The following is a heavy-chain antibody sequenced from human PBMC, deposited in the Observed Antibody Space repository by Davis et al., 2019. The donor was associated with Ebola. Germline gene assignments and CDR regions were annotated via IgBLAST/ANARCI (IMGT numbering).Heavy chain of an antibody. V-gene: IGHV3-48*02. CDR3: ARRILGNSRGGVDV. D-gene: IGHD2/OR15-2a*01. CDR2: IGGNNDHI. CDR1: GFTFSTYT. Sequence: GESLKISCAASGFTFSTYTMNWVRQAPGKGLEWLSYIGGNNDHINYADSLEGRFTISRDNAKDSLSLHMNGLRDDDTAVYYCARRILGNSRGGVDVWGQGTTVTVSS. J-gene: IGHJ6*02.